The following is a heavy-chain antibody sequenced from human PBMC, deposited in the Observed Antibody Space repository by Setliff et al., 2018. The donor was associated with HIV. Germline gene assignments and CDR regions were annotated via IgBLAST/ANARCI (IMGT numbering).Heavy chain of an antibody. J-gene: IGHJ3*02. D-gene: IGHD3-22*01. CDR1: GGSIRSGGYY. CDR2: IYYSGST. V-gene: IGHV4-31*03. CDR3: ARREDDSTGLGAFDI. Sequence: SETLSLTCTVSGGSIRSGGYYWSWIRQHPGKGPEWIGYIYYSGSTYYNPSLKSRVTISVDTSKNQFSLKLSSVTAADTAVYYCARREDDSTGLGAFDIWGQGTMVTVSS.